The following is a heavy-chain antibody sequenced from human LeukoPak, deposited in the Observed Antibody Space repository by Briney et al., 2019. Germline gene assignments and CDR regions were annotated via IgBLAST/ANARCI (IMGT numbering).Heavy chain of an antibody. J-gene: IGHJ4*02. CDR3: ARDPERYLRMGHYDY. CDR2: ITSAGGYR. V-gene: IGHV3-21*01. D-gene: IGHD3-16*01. CDR1: GFSFSDYS. Sequence: PGRSLRLSCEASGFSFSDYSMNWVRQAPGKGLAWVASITSAGGYRYYADSVEGRFTISRDNAKNSLFLQMDSLRADDTAVYYCARDPERYLRMGHYDYWGQGTLVIVSS.